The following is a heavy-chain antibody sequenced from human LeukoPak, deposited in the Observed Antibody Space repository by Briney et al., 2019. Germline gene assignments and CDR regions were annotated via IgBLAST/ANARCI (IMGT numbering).Heavy chain of an antibody. CDR2: INHSGRT. Sequence: SETLSLTCAVYGGSFSDYYWTWIRKSPGKGLEWIGEINHSGRTNYNPSLESRVTISLDTSKNQFSLKLNSVTGADTAVYYCAKYGPGSGSYSTSWYFHQWGQGTLVTVSS. V-gene: IGHV4-34*01. J-gene: IGHJ4*02. D-gene: IGHD1-26*01. CDR3: AKYGPGSGSYSTSWYFHQ. CDR1: GGSFSDYY.